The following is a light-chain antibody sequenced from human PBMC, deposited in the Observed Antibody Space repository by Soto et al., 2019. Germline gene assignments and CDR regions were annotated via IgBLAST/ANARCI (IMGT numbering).Light chain of an antibody. V-gene: IGLV2-14*01. CDR3: TSFTTISTWV. Sequence: QSALTQPASVSGSPGQSITISCTGTSSDVGGYNYVSWFQQHPGKAPKLKIYEVSNRPSGVSNRFSGYKSGNTASLTISELQAEDEADYYCTSFTTISTWVFGGGTQLTVL. J-gene: IGLJ3*02. CDR1: SSDVGGYNY. CDR2: EVS.